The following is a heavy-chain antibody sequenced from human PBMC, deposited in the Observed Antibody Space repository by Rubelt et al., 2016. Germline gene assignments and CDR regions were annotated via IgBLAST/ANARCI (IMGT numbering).Heavy chain of an antibody. V-gene: IGHV1-18*01. D-gene: IGHD1-1*01. Sequence: QVQLVQSGAEVKKPGASVKVSCKASGYTFTSYGISWVRKAPGQGLEWMGWINAYDGNTNYAQKLQGRVTMTTDTSTSAAYMERRSRGSDDTAVYFCARDQLALYAFDIWGQGTMVTVSS. CDR2: INAYDGNT. CDR1: GYTFTSYG. J-gene: IGHJ3*02. CDR3: ARDQLALYAFDI.